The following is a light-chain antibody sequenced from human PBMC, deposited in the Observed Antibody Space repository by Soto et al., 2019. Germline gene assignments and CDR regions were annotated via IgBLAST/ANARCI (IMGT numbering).Light chain of an antibody. CDR3: QQYHNYPRT. CDR2: DAS. Sequence: DIQMTQSPSTLSASMVDRVTITCRASESIRTWLAWYQHKPGKAPKVLIYDASSLESGVPSRFSGSGAGTEFTLTISNLQPDDFATYFCQQYHNYPRTFGQGTKVDIK. V-gene: IGKV1-5*01. CDR1: ESIRTW. J-gene: IGKJ1*01.